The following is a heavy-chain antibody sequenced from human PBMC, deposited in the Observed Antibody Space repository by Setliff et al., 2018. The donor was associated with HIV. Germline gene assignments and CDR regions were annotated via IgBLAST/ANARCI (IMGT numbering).Heavy chain of an antibody. J-gene: IGHJ4*02. V-gene: IGHV4-38-2*02. D-gene: IGHD3-3*01. CDR3: VATTHNFWSAYTS. CDR1: GYSISSGYY. Sequence: SETLSLTCTVTGYSISSGYYWAWIRQPPGKGLEWLGNIYYGGSTSYNPSLKGRVTISSDTSKNRFSLRLTSVTAADTAVYYCVATTHNFWSAYTSWGQGTPVTVSS. CDR2: IYYGGST.